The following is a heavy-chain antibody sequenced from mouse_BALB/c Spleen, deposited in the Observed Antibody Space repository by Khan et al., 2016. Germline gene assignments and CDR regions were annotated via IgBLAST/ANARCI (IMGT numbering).Heavy chain of an antibody. V-gene: IGHV5-6*01. CDR3: ARRLDGSCSDYAMDY. CDR1: GFTFSNYA. D-gene: IGHD1-1*01. J-gene: IGHJ4*01. Sequence: EVELVESGGDLVKPGGSLNLSCAASGFTFSNYAMSWVRQTPDKRLEWVATISSGGSYTYYPDSVKGRFTISRDNAKNTLYLQMSSLKSEDTAIYYCARRLDGSCSDYAMDYWGQGTSVTVSS. CDR2: ISSGGSYT.